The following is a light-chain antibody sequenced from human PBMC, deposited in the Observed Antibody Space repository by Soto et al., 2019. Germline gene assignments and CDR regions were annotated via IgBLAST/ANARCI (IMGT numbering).Light chain of an antibody. CDR2: RDN. V-gene: IGLV1-47*02. CDR3: AAWDDSLSGVV. Sequence: QSVLTQPPSASRTPGQRGTMSCSGSSSNVGSNSVYWYQQLPGTAPRLLIYRDNQRPSGVPDRFSGSKSGTSASLAISGLRSEDEADYYCAAWDDSLSGVVFGGGTKLTVL. CDR1: SSNVGSNS. J-gene: IGLJ2*01.